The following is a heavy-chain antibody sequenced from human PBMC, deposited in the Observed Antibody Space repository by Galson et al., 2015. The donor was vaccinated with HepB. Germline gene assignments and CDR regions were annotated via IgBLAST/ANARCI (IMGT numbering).Heavy chain of an antibody. Sequence: SLRLSCAASGFTFDDYNMHWVRHAPGKGLEWVSLISWDGGSTYYADSVKGRFTISRDNSKNSLYLQMNSLRPEDTALYSCTKGSRYSAYLPFDFWGQGTLVTVSS. CDR2: ISWDGGST. V-gene: IGHV3-43*01. CDR1: GFTFDDYN. J-gene: IGHJ4*02. D-gene: IGHD5-12*01. CDR3: TKGSRYSAYLPFDF.